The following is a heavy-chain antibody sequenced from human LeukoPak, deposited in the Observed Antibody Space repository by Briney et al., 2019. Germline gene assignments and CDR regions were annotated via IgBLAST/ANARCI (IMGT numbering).Heavy chain of an antibody. D-gene: IGHD2-2*01. CDR1: GFTFSSYA. CDR2: ISGSGGST. V-gene: IGHV3-23*01. Sequence: PGGSLRLSCAASGFTFSSYAMSWVRQAPGKGLEWVSAISGSGGSTYYADSVKGRFTISRDNSKNTLYLQMNSLRAEDTAVYYCANHPPPTMDYCSSTSCYLVDYWGQGTLVTVSS. J-gene: IGHJ4*02. CDR3: ANHPPPTMDYCSSTSCYLVDY.